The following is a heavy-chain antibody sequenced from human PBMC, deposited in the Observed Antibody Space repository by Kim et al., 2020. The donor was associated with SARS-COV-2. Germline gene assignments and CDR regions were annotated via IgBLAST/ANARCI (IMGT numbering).Heavy chain of an antibody. J-gene: IGHJ6*02. Sequence: GGSLRLSCAASGFTFSSYWMHWVRQAPGKGLVWVSRINSDGSSTSYADSVKGRFTISRDNAKNTLYLQMNSLRAEDTAVYYCARDNAMRFGEWYYYYYGMDVWGQGTTVTVSS. CDR2: INSDGSST. D-gene: IGHD3-10*01. CDR1: GFTFSSYW. CDR3: ARDNAMRFGEWYYYYYGMDV. V-gene: IGHV3-74*01.